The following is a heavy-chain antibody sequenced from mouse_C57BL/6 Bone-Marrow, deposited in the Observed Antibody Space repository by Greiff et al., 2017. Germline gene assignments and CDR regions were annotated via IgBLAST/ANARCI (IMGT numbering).Heavy chain of an antibody. J-gene: IGHJ2*01. CDR1: GFNFTDDY. D-gene: IGHD5-5*01. Sequence: VQLQQPGAELVRPGASVKLSCTASGFNFTDDYMHWVKQRPEQGLEWIGWIDPDNGNTEYASKFQGKATITVDKSSNTAYLQLSSLTSEDTAVYYCATGELPNYFDYWGQGTTLTVSS. CDR2: IDPDNGNT. V-gene: IGHV14-4*01. CDR3: ATGELPNYFDY.